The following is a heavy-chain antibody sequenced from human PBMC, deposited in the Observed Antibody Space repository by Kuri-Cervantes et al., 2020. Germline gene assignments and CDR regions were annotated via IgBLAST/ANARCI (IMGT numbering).Heavy chain of an antibody. CDR1: GFTLSNYA. CDR3: ARDAFVVVPAAMGSYFDY. CDR2: IGNSGGRT. D-gene: IGHD2-2*01. J-gene: IGHJ4*02. V-gene: IGHV3-23*01. Sequence: GESLKISCTASGFTLSNYAMSWVRQAPGAGLEWVSAIGNSGGRTYYADPVKGRFTTSADNAKNTLYLQMNSLRAEDTAVYYCARDAFVVVPAAMGSYFDYWGQGTLVTVSS.